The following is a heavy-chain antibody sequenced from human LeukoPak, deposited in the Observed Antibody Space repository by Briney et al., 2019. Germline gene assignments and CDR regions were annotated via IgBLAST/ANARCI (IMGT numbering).Heavy chain of an antibody. CDR1: GYTFTGYY. D-gene: IGHD7-27*01. CDR2: INPNSGGT. V-gene: IGHV1-2*02. CDR3: AREPPTLIGVYFDY. Sequence: ASVKVSCKASGYTFTGYYMRWVRQAPGQGLEWMGWINPNSGGTNYAQKFQGRVTMTRDTSISTAYMELSRLRSDDTAVYYCAREPPTLIGVYFDYWGQGTLVTVSS. J-gene: IGHJ4*02.